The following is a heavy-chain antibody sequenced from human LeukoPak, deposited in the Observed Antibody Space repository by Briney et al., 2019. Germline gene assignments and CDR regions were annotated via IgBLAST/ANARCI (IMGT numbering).Heavy chain of an antibody. CDR2: IYSGGST. D-gene: IGHD3-3*01. CDR1: GFTVSSNY. V-gene: IGHV3-53*01. J-gene: IGHJ3*02. Sequence: PGGSLRLSCAAAGFTVSSNYMSWVRQAPGKGLEWVSVIYSGGSTYYADSVKGRFTISRDNSKNTLYLQMNSLRAEDTAVYYCAKDLRFLEWLSTPDAFDIWGQGTMVTVSS. CDR3: AKDLRFLEWLSTPDAFDI.